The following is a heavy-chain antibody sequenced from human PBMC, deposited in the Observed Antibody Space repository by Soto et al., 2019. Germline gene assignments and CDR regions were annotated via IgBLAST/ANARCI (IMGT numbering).Heavy chain of an antibody. Sequence: EVQLVESGGGLVQPGGSLRLSCAASGFTFSSYWMHWVRQAPGKGLVWVSRINSDGSSTSYADSVKGRFTISRDNAKNTLYLQMNSLRADDTAVYYCARAFQDIVLMVYAIGGDAFDIWGQGTMVTVSS. CDR3: ARAFQDIVLMVYAIGGDAFDI. CDR2: INSDGSST. V-gene: IGHV3-74*01. D-gene: IGHD2-8*01. CDR1: GFTFSSYW. J-gene: IGHJ3*02.